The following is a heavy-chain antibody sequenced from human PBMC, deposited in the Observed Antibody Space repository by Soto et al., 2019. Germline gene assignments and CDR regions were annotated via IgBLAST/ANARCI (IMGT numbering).Heavy chain of an antibody. CDR1: GFSLSTSGMC. V-gene: IGHV2-70*01. CDR3: ARIHYDILTGYSTYYFDY. D-gene: IGHD3-9*01. J-gene: IGHJ4*02. Sequence: ESGPTLVNPTQTLTLTCTFSGFSLSTSGMCVSWIRQPPGKALEWLALIDWDDDKYYSTSLKTRLTISKDTSKNQVVLTMTNMGPVDTATYYCARIHYDILTGYSTYYFDYWGQGTLVTVSS. CDR2: IDWDDDK.